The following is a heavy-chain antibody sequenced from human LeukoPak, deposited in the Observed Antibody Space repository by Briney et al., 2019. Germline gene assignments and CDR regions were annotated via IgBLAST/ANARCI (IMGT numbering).Heavy chain of an antibody. D-gene: IGHD3-3*01. J-gene: IGHJ3*02. CDR2: ISGSGGST. V-gene: IGHV3-23*01. Sequence: GGSLRLSCAASGFTFSSYAMSWVRQAPGKGLEWVSAISGSGGSTYYADSVKGRFTISRDNAKNSLYLQMNSLRAEDTAVYYCARVDRFTIFGVVIMGAFDIWGQGTMVTVSS. CDR3: ARVDRFTIFGVVIMGAFDI. CDR1: GFTFSSYA.